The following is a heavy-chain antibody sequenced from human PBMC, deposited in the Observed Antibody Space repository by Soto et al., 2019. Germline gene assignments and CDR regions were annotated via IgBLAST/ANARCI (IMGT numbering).Heavy chain of an antibody. V-gene: IGHV3-11*01. CDR1: GFTFSDYY. Sequence: QVQLVESGGGLVKPGGSLRLSCAASGFTFSDYYMSWIRQAPGKGLEWVSSISSSGITIYYTDSVKGRFTISRDNAKNSLYLQMNSLRAEDTAVYYCARDAEAVAGNEDYYYYGMDVWGQGTTVTVSS. CDR2: ISSSGITI. D-gene: IGHD6-19*01. J-gene: IGHJ6*02. CDR3: ARDAEAVAGNEDYYYYGMDV.